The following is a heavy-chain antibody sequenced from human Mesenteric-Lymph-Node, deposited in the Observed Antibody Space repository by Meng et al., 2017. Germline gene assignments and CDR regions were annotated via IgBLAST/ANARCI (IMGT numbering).Heavy chain of an antibody. CDR2: INHSGST. Sequence: KGLEWIGEINHSGSTNYNPSLKSRVTISVDTSKNQFSLKLSSVTAADTAVYYCARRGIAARPFYYWGQGTLVTVSS. J-gene: IGHJ4*02. V-gene: IGHV4-34*01. CDR3: ARRGIAARPFYY. D-gene: IGHD6-6*01.